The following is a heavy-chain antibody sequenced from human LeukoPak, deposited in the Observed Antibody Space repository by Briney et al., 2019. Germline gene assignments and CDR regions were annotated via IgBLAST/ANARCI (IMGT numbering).Heavy chain of an antibody. CDR1: GFTFRSYY. J-gene: IGHJ4*02. CDR2: ISYDGSNK. V-gene: IGHV3-30*18. CDR3: AKGPTYYYDSSGYYALLDY. D-gene: IGHD3-22*01. Sequence: GGSLRLSCAAPGFTFRSYYMNWVRQAPGKGLEWVAVISYDGSNKYYADSVKGRFTISRDNSKNTLYLQMNSLRAEDTAVYYCAKGPTYYYDSSGYYALLDYWGQGTLVTVSS.